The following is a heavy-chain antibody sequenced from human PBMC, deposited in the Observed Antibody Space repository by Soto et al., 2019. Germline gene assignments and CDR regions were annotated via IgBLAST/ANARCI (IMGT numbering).Heavy chain of an antibody. D-gene: IGHD1-26*01. J-gene: IGHJ6*02. CDR1: GYTFTSYY. CDR2: INPSGGST. Sequence: ASVNVSCKSSGYTFTSYYMHWVRQAPGQGLEWMGIINPSGGSTSYAQKFQGRVTMTRDTSTSTVYMELSSLRSEDTAVYYCARDSVGDYDGMDVWGQGTTVTVSS. CDR3: ARDSVGDYDGMDV. V-gene: IGHV1-46*01.